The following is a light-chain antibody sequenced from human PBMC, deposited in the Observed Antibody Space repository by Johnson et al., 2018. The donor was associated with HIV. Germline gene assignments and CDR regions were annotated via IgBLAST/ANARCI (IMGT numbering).Light chain of an antibody. V-gene: IGLV1-51*01. J-gene: IGLJ1*01. CDR3: GTWETSLSAGLLYV. CDR1: SSNVGSNS. Sequence: QSVLTQPPSVSAAPGQKVTISCSGSSSNVGSNSVSWYRHFPETAPKVLIYDNDKRPSGTPDRFSGSKSATSATLGITGLQTGDEADYYCGTWETSLSAGLLYVFGPGTKVTVL. CDR2: DND.